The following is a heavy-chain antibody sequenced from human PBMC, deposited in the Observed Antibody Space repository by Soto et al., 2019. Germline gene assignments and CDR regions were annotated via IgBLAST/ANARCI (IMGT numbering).Heavy chain of an antibody. V-gene: IGHV1-24*01. CDR1: GYTLTELS. CDR3: ASSYSSSSDGMDV. CDR2: FDPEDGET. Sequence: ASVKVSCKVSGYTLTELSMHWVRQAPGKGLEWMGGFDPEDGETIYAQKFQGRVTMTRNTSISTAYMELSSLRSEDTAVYYCASSYSSSSDGMDVWGQGTTVTVSS. D-gene: IGHD6-6*01. J-gene: IGHJ6*02.